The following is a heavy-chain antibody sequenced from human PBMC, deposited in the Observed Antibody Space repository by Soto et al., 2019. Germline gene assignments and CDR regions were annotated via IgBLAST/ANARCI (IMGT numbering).Heavy chain of an antibody. CDR2: IYYSGST. Sequence: QVQLQESGPGLVKPSETLSLTCTVSGGSISSYYWSWIRQPPGKGLEWIGYIYYSGSTNYTPSATSSVIIAADTSTNQSPLKLSFVTAADTAVYYCARRDGDCVDYWGRGTLVTVSS. CDR3: ARRDGDCVDY. V-gene: IGHV4-59*08. D-gene: IGHD2-21*02. CDR1: GGSISSYY. J-gene: IGHJ4*02.